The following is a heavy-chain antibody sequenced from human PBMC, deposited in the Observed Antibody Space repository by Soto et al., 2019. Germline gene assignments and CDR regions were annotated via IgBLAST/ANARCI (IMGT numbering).Heavy chain of an antibody. CDR1: GYRFMSYG. CDR2: LNPSNGDT. CDR3: ARGSGVSRFYAFDI. J-gene: IGHJ3*02. D-gene: IGHD3-3*01. Sequence: QVQLVQSGSEVKKPGASVRVSCRVSGYRFMSYGITWVRQAPGQGLQWVGWLNPSNGDTDYAQHLRGRVSMTTDTSTNTAYMELRSLRSGDSAVYYCARGSGVSRFYAFDIWGQGTVVTVSS. V-gene: IGHV1-18*04.